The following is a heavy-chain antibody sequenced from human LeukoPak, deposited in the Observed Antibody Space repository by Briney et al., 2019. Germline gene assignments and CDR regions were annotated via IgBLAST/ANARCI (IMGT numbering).Heavy chain of an antibody. Sequence: PGGSLRLSCAASGFTFSSCAMSWVRQAPGKGLEWVSAISGSGGSTYYADSVKGRFTISRDNSKNTLYLLMNSLRAEDTAVYYCAKDRYGDYYDSSGYYERGFDYWGQGTLVTVSS. CDR3: AKDRYGDYYDSSGYYERGFDY. V-gene: IGHV3-23*01. J-gene: IGHJ4*02. D-gene: IGHD3-22*01. CDR1: GFTFSSCA. CDR2: ISGSGGST.